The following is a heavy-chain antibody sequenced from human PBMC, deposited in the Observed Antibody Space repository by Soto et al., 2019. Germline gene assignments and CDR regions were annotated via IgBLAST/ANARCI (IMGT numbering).Heavy chain of an antibody. CDR1: GGTFSNYA. J-gene: IGHJ5*02. CDR3: ASRPRNGYNT. D-gene: IGHD5-12*01. V-gene: IGHV1-69*01. CDR2: IIPIFGTA. Sequence: QVQLVQSGAELKKHGSSVKVSCKSSGGTFSNYAITWVRQAPGQGLEWMGGIIPIFGTANYAQKFQGRVTLTADESITTTYMELSSLKAEDTAVYYCASRPRNGYNTWGQGTLVTVSS.